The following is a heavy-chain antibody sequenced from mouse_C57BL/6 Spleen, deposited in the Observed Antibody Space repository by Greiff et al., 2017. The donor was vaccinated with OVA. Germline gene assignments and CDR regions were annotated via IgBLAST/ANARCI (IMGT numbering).Heavy chain of an antibody. V-gene: IGHV5-16*01. D-gene: IGHD1-1*01. CDR2: INYDGSST. CDR1: GFTFSDYY. CDR3: ARGPSSYYYGSLDY. Sequence: VESEGGLVQPGSSMKLSCTASGFTFSDYYMAWVRQVPEKGLEWVANINYDGSSTYYLDSLKSRFIISRDNAKNILYLQMSSLKSEDTATYYCARGPSSYYYGSLDYWGQGTTLTVSS. J-gene: IGHJ2*01.